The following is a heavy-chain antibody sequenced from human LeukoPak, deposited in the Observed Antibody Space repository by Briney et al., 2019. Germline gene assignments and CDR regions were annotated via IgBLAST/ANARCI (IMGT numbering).Heavy chain of an antibody. D-gene: IGHD6-6*01. Sequence: GGSLRLSCAASGFTVSSNYMSWVRQAPGKGLEWVSSISSSSSYIYYADSVKGRFTISRDNAKNSLYLQMNSLRVEDTAVYYCARSILAWLSSSPAGYFDYWGQGTLVTVSS. CDR3: ARSILAWLSSSPAGYFDY. V-gene: IGHV3-21*01. CDR2: ISSSSSYI. CDR1: GFTVSSNY. J-gene: IGHJ4*02.